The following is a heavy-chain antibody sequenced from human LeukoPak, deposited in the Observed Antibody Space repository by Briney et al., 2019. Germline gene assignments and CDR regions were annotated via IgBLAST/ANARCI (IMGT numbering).Heavy chain of an antibody. V-gene: IGHV1-8*03. D-gene: IGHD5-24*01. J-gene: IGHJ4*02. CDR1: GYTFTSYD. CDR3: TRARPRDGYKY. CDR2: MTPNSGNT. Sequence: ASVKVSCKASGYTFTSYDINWVRQATGQGLEWMGWMTPNSGNTGYAQKFQGRVTITRHTAIRTANMELSSLRSEDTAVYYYTRARPRDGYKYWGQGTLVTVSS.